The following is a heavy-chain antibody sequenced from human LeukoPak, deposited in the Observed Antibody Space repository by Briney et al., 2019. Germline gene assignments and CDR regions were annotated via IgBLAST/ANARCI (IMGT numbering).Heavy chain of an antibody. J-gene: IGHJ4*02. CDR2: IYYSGST. CDR1: GGSISSTSYY. V-gene: IGHV4-39*01. CDR3: ARLPWTDSSGWCMFDY. D-gene: IGHD6-19*01. Sequence: PSETLPLTCTVSGGSISSTSYYWGWIRQPPGKGLEWIGSIYYSGSTYYNPSLKSRVTISVDTSKNKFSLKLSSVTAADTPVYYCARLPWTDSSGWCMFDYWGQGTLVIVSS.